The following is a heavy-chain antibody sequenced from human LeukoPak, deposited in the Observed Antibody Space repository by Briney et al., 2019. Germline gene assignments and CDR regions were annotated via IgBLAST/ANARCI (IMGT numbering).Heavy chain of an antibody. CDR3: AREADFWSGHSYGGMDV. CDR2: MYYSGTT. D-gene: IGHD3-3*01. Sequence: TLSLTCTVSVGSISSGGYYWSWIRQHPGKGLGWIGYMYYSGTTYYNPPLKSRVPIPVDTSKNQFSLKLSSVTAADTAVYYCAREADFWSGHSYGGMDVWGQRTTVTVSS. J-gene: IGHJ6*02. CDR1: VGSISSGGYY. V-gene: IGHV4-31*03.